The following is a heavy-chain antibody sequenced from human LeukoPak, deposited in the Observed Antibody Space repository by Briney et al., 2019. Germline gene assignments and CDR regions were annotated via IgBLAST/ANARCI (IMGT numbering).Heavy chain of an antibody. J-gene: IGHJ3*02. Sequence: GGSLRLSCAASGFTFSSYWMHWVRQAPGKGLVWVSRINSDGSSTSYADSVKGRFTISRDNAKNTLYLQMNSLRAEDTAVYYCARGYDSTGYYTLSGAFDIWGQGTMVTVSS. CDR3: ARGYDSTGYYTLSGAFDI. V-gene: IGHV3-74*01. D-gene: IGHD3-22*01. CDR2: INSDGSST. CDR1: GFTFSSYW.